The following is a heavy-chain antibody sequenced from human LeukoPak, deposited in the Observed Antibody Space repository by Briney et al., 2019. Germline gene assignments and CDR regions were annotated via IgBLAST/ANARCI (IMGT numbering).Heavy chain of an antibody. CDR3: ARLGDGFNTAGGFDY. D-gene: IGHD5-24*01. CDR1: GGSVSSTSYY. V-gene: IGHV4-39*01. CDR2: IYYRGTT. Sequence: SETLSLTCTVSGGSVSSTSYYWGWIRQPPGKGLEWIANIYYRGTTHYNPSLKSRVTISVDMSKKQFSLKLGSVTAADTAVYYCARLGDGFNTAGGFDYWGQGTLVTVSS. J-gene: IGHJ4*02.